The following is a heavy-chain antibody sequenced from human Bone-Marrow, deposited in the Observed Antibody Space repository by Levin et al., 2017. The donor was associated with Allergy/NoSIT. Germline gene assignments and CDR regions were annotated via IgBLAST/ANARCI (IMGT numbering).Heavy chain of an antibody. CDR2: IPYDGGKN. D-gene: IGHD6-19*01. J-gene: IGHJ4*02. Sequence: GGSLRLSCAASGFTFSQYTFHWVRQAPGKGLEWVALIPYDGGKNYYADSVTGRFTISRDISENTLYLQMNSLKPEDTALYYCARSLWAGTLDYWSQGTLVTVSS. V-gene: IGHV3-30-3*01. CDR1: GFTFSQYT. CDR3: ARSLWAGTLDY.